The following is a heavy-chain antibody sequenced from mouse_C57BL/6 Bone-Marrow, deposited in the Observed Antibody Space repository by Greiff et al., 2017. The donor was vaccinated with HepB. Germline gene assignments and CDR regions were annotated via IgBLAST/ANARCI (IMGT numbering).Heavy chain of an antibody. V-gene: IGHV1-61*01. D-gene: IGHD2-5*01. CDR3: ARHSNYVDWYFDV. Sequence: LQQPGAELVRPGSSVKLSCKASGYTFTSYWMDWVKQRPGQGLEWIGNIYPSDSETHYNQKFKDKATLTVDKSSSTAYMQLSSLTSEDSAVYYCARHSNYVDWYFDVWGTGTTVTVSS. CDR2: IYPSDSET. J-gene: IGHJ1*03. CDR1: GYTFTSYW.